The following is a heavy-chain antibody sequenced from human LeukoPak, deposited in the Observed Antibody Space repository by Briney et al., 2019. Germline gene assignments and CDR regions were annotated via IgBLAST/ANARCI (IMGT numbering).Heavy chain of an antibody. CDR3: AKGEFGVVTANFDY. CDR2: ISYDGSNK. Sequence: GGSLRLSCAASGFTFSSYGMHWVRQAPGKGLEWVAVISYDGSNKYYADSVKGRFTIPRDNSKNTLYLQMNSLRAEDTAVYYCAKGEFGVVTANFDYWGQGTLVTVSS. J-gene: IGHJ4*02. V-gene: IGHV3-30*18. CDR1: GFTFSSYG. D-gene: IGHD2-21*02.